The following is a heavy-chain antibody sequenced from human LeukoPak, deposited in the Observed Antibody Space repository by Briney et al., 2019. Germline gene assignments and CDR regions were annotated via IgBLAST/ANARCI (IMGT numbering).Heavy chain of an antibody. Sequence: SETLSLTCDVSGFSISSGYYWGWLRQPPGKGLGWIGSVYHSGTTYYNPSLKSRVAISVDTSKNQFSLKLSSVTAADTAVYYCASYYGSGVSANNYDGMDVWGKGTTVTVSS. D-gene: IGHD3-10*01. CDR3: ASYYGSGVSANNYDGMDV. CDR1: GFSISSGYY. CDR2: VYHSGTT. J-gene: IGHJ6*04. V-gene: IGHV4-38-2*01.